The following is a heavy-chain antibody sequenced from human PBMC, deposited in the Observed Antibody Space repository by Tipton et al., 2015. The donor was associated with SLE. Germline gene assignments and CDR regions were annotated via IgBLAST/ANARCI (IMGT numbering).Heavy chain of an antibody. J-gene: IGHJ6*03. CDR2: INHSGST. D-gene: IGHD2-15*01. V-gene: IGHV4-34*01. Sequence: TLSLTCAVYGGSFSGYYWSWIRQPPGKGLEWIGEINHSGSTNYNPSLKSRVTISVDTSKNQLSLKVTSVTAADAAIYYCARGVAGYYFYYYMDVWGKGTTVTISS. CDR1: GGSFSGYY. CDR3: ARGVAGYYFYYYMDV.